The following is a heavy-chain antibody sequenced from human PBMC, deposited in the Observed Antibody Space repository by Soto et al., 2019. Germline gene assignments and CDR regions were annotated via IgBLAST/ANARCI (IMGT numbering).Heavy chain of an antibody. D-gene: IGHD3-10*01. V-gene: IGHV4-31*03. CDR3: ARLLWFGEPEHYFDY. CDR2: IYYSGST. CDR1: GGSISSGGYY. Sequence: QVQLQESGPGLVKSSQTLSLTCTVSGGSISSGGYYWSWIRQHPGKGLEWIGYIYYSGSTYYNPSLKSRVTISVDTSKNQFSLKLSSVTAADTAVYYCARLLWFGEPEHYFDYWGQGTLVTVSS. J-gene: IGHJ4*02.